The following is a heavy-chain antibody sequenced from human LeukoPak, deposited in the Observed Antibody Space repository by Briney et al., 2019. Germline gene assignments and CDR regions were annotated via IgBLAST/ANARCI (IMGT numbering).Heavy chain of an antibody. D-gene: IGHD6-19*01. CDR1: GYTFTSYD. CDR2: MNPNSGNT. Sequence: ASVKVSCKASGYTFTSYDINWVRQATGQGLEWMGWMNPNSGNTGYAQKFQGRVTMTRNTSISTAYMELSSLRSEDTAVYYCAREAPKKNSSGWLGPYYYYGMDVWGQGTTVTVS. CDR3: AREAPKKNSSGWLGPYYYYGMDV. J-gene: IGHJ6*02. V-gene: IGHV1-8*01.